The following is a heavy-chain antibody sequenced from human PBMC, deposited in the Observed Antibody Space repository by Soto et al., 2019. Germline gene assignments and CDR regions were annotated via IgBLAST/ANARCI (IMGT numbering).Heavy chain of an antibody. D-gene: IGHD3-10*01. Sequence: QLLQSGGGVVQPGGSLTLSCAASGFTFGTTDMIWVRQAPGEGLEWVSTIDGSGGITYDADSVKGRFTISRDNSRNTVYLQMNSLRGDDPALYYGVKNSGWFNTWGQGALVTVSS. CDR3: VKNSGWFNT. CDR1: GFTFGTTD. V-gene: IGHV3-23*01. J-gene: IGHJ5*02. CDR2: IDGSGGIT.